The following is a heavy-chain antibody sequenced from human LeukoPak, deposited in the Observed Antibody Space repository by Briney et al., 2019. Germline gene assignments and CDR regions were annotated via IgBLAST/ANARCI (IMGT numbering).Heavy chain of an antibody. Sequence: GGSLRLSCAASGFTFSSYAMSWVRQAPGKGLGLVSAISGSGGSTYYADSVKGRFTISRDNSKNTLYLQMNSLRAEDTAVYYCAKDREWLLSGGFDYWGQGTLVTVPS. V-gene: IGHV3-23*01. CDR2: ISGSGGST. J-gene: IGHJ4*02. CDR1: GFTFSSYA. CDR3: AKDREWLLSGGFDY. D-gene: IGHD3-3*01.